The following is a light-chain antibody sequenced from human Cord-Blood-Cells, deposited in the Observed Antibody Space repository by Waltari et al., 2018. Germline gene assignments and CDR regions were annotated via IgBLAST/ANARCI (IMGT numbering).Light chain of an antibody. V-gene: IGLV2-11*01. J-gene: IGLJ3*02. Sequence: SALTQPRAVSGSPGQSVTISCTGTSSDVGGYNHVSWYQQHPGKAPKLMIYDVSQRPTGVPDRFSGSKSGNTASLTISGLQAEDEADYSCCSSAGRVFGGGTKLTVL. CDR3: CSSAGRV. CDR1: SSDVGGYNH. CDR2: DVS.